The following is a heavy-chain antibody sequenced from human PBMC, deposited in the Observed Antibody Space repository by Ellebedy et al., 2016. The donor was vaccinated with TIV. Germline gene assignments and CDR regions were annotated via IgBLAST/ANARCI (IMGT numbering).Heavy chain of an antibody. D-gene: IGHD5-18*01. J-gene: IGHJ4*02. Sequence: GESLKISCAASGFTFSRYAMTWVRQAPGKGLEWVSGIVGSGGGIFYADSVKGRFTISRDNSKSTVDLQMNSQRAEDTAIYYCARDRTPGDGYWVFDQWGQGALVTVSS. CDR3: ARDRTPGDGYWVFDQ. V-gene: IGHV3-23*01. CDR1: GFTFSRYA. CDR2: IVGSGGGI.